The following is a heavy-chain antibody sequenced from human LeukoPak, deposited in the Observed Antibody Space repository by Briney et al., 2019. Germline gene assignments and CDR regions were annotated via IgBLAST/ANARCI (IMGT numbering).Heavy chain of an antibody. Sequence: PGGSLRLSCAASGYTFSSYSMNWVRQAPGKGLEWVSFISSGSSYIYYGDSVKGRFTISRDNAKKSLYLQMNSLRAEDTAVYFCARSFYDSSGYPNFDYWGQGTLVTVFS. CDR2: ISSGSSYI. J-gene: IGHJ4*02. D-gene: IGHD3-22*01. V-gene: IGHV3-21*01. CDR1: GYTFSSYS. CDR3: ARSFYDSSGYPNFDY.